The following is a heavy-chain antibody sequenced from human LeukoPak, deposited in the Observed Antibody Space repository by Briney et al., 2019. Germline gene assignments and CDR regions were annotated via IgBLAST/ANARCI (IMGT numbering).Heavy chain of an antibody. J-gene: IGHJ5*02. CDR2: FDPEDGET. CDR1: GYTFTTYG. CDR3: ATFRTATAIWGWFDP. D-gene: IGHD2-2*02. Sequence: GASVKVSCKTSGYTFTTYGISWVRQAPGQGLEWMGGFDPEDGETIYAQKFQGRVTMTEDTSTDTAYMELSSLRSEDTAVYYCATFRTATAIWGWFDPWGQGTLVTVSS. V-gene: IGHV1-24*01.